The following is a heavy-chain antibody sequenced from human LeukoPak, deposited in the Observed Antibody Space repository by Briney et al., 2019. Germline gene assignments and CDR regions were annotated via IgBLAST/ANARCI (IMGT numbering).Heavy chain of an antibody. D-gene: IGHD2-2*01. V-gene: IGHV3-9*01. Sequence: GRSLRLSCAASGFTFDDYAMHWVRQAPGKGLEWVSGISWNSGSIGYADSVEGRFTISRDNAKNSLYLQMNSLRAEDTALYYCARVVPAAWAFDIWGQGTMVTVSS. CDR2: ISWNSGSI. CDR1: GFTFDDYA. CDR3: ARVVPAAWAFDI. J-gene: IGHJ3*02.